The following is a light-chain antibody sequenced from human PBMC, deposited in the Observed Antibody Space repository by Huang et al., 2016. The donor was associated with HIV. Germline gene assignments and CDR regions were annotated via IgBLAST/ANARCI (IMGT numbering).Light chain of an antibody. V-gene: IGKV3-15*01. J-gene: IGKJ4*01. CDR2: GAS. CDR3: QHYNNWPPLVT. CDR1: QSINSN. Sequence: EIVMTQFPATLSVSPGERATVSCRASQSINSNLAWYQQKPGQAPRLLIYGASTRATGIPARFRGSGSATEFTLTISSLQSEDFAFYYCQHYNNWPPLVTFGGGTKVEIK.